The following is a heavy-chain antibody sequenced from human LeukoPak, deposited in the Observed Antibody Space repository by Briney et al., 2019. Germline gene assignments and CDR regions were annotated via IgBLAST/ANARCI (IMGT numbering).Heavy chain of an antibody. D-gene: IGHD3-9*01. CDR2: IKSKTDGGTT. CDR3: ARGDIWNYYYYGMDV. J-gene: IGHJ6*02. V-gene: IGHV3-15*01. Sequence: GGSLRLSCAASGFTFSNAWMNWVRQAPGKGLEWVGRIKSKTDGGTTEYVTPVKGRFTISRDDSKNTLYLQMNSLRAEDTAVYYCARGDIWNYYYYGMDVWGQGTTVTVSS. CDR1: GFTFSNAW.